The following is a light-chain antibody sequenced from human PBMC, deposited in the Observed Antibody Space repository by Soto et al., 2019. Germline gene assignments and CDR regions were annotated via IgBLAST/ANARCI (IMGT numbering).Light chain of an antibody. CDR3: SAHGGTNPYV. Sequence: QSALTQPPSASGSPGQSVAISCTGTASDIGGYSFVSWYQQHPGKAPKLLIYDVNKRPSGVPDRFSGSKSGNTASLTVSGLQAEDEAEYYCSAHGGTNPYVFGTGTKLT. CDR1: ASDIGGYSF. J-gene: IGLJ1*01. CDR2: DVN. V-gene: IGLV2-8*01.